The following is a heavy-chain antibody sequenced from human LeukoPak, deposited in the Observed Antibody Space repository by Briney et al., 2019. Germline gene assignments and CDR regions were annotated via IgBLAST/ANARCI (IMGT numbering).Heavy chain of an antibody. Sequence: SVRVSCKASGGTFSSYAISWVRQAPGQGLEWMGGIIPIFGTANYAQKFQGRVTITTDESTSTAYMELSSLRSEDTAVYYCARGTHDYVWGSSENAFDIWGQGTMVTVSS. CDR2: IIPIFGTA. CDR1: GGTFSSYA. CDR3: ARGTHDYVWGSSENAFDI. D-gene: IGHD3-16*01. J-gene: IGHJ3*02. V-gene: IGHV1-69*05.